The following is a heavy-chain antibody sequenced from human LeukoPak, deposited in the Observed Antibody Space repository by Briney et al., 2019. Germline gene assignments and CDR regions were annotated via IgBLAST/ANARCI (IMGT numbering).Heavy chain of an antibody. CDR3: AKNVLGMRAFDI. J-gene: IGHJ3*02. CDR1: GFTFSTYA. CDR2: IGGSGSHSRA. V-gene: IGHV3-23*01. Sequence: GGSLRLSCAASGFTFSTYAMTWVRQAPGKGLEWVSTIGGSGSHSRASYADSVKGRFTISSDKSKDTLYLLINRLRADDTAIYYCAKNVLGMRAFDIWGQGTMVTVSS. D-gene: IGHD3-16*01.